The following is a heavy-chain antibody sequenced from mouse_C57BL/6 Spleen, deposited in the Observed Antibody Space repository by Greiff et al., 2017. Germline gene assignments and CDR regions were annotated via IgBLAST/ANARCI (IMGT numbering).Heavy chain of an antibody. CDR3: ARWESSSYWYFDV. V-gene: IGHV1-81*01. CDR2: IYPRSGNT. CDR1: GYTFTSYG. Sequence: QVQLQQSGAELARPGASVKLSCKASGYTFTSYGISWVKQRTGQGLEWIGEIYPRSGNTYYNEKFKGKATLTADKSSSTAYMELRSLTSEDSAVYFCARWESSSYWYFDVWGTGTTVTVSS. D-gene: IGHD1-1*01. J-gene: IGHJ1*03.